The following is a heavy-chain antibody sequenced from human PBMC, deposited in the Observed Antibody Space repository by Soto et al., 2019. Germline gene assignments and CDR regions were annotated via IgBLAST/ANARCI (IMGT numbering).Heavy chain of an antibody. D-gene: IGHD2-8*01. CDR3: AKDNGLDAFDI. V-gene: IGHV3-43*01. CDR2: ISWDGGST. J-gene: IGHJ3*02. CDR1: GFTFDDYT. Sequence: GGSLRLSCAASGFTFDDYTMHWVRQAPGKGLEWVSLISWDGGSTYYADSVKGRFTIPRDNSKNSLYLQMNSLRTEDTALYYCAKDNGLDAFDIWGQGTMVTVSS.